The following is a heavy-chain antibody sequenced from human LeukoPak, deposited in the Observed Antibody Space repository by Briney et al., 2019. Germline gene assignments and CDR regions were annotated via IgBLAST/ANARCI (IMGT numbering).Heavy chain of an antibody. Sequence: GASVKVSCKASGYTFTGYYMHWVRQAPGQGLEWMGWINPNSGGTNYAQKFQGRVTMTRDASISTAYMELSRLRSDDTAVYYCARMDIVVVPAAHRDYWGQGTLVTVSS. CDR2: INPNSGGT. V-gene: IGHV1-2*02. D-gene: IGHD2-2*03. CDR1: GYTFTGYY. J-gene: IGHJ4*02. CDR3: ARMDIVVVPAAHRDY.